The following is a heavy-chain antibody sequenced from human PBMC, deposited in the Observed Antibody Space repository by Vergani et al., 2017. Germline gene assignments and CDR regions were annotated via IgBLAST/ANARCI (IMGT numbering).Heavy chain of an antibody. CDR2: VDPEDGEK. Sequence: EVQLVQSGAEVKKPGATMKISCKVSGYTFTDHYMHWVKQAPGKGLEWMGLVDPEDGEKIYAEKFKGRVTIAEDTSTDTAHLELSSLRSEDTAVYYCATPQTVTTGGMEVWVQGTTVIVSS. V-gene: IGHV1-69-2*01. D-gene: IGHD4-17*01. CDR3: ATPQTVTTGGMEV. CDR1: GYTFTDHY. J-gene: IGHJ6*02.